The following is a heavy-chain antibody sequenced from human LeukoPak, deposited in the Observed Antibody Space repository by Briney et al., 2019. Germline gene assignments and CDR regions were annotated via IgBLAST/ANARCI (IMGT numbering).Heavy chain of an antibody. D-gene: IGHD2-2*01. Sequence: SVKLSCKASGGTFSSYTISWVRQAPGQGLEWMGRIIPILGIANYAQKFQGRVTITADKSTSTAYMELSSLRSEDTAVYYCAREPFLGYCSSTSCYGGYFQHWGQGTLVTVSS. CDR3: AREPFLGYCSSTSCYGGYFQH. V-gene: IGHV1-69*02. CDR1: GGTFSSYT. J-gene: IGHJ1*01. CDR2: IIPILGIA.